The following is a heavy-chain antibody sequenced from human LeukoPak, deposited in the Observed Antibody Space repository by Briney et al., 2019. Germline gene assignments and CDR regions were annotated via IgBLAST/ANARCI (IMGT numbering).Heavy chain of an antibody. J-gene: IGHJ3*02. D-gene: IGHD3-22*01. V-gene: IGHV1-18*01. CDR1: GGTFSSYA. Sequence: ASVKVSCKASGGTFSSYAISWVRQAPGQGLEWMGWISAYNGNTNYAQKLQGRVTMTTDTSTSTAYMELRSLRSDDTAVYYCAVTYYYDSSGYSHLGIWGQGTMVTVSS. CDR2: ISAYNGNT. CDR3: AVTYYYDSSGYSHLGI.